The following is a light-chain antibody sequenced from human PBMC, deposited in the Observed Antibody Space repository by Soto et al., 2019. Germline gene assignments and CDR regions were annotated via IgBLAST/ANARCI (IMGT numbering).Light chain of an antibody. CDR3: SSYPSSSTFVYV. CDR1: SSDVGGYNY. V-gene: IGLV2-14*01. CDR2: EVS. J-gene: IGLJ1*01. Sequence: ELTQPASVSGSPGESLTISCARTSSDVGGYNYVSWYQQHPGKAPKLIIYEVSNRPSGVSNRFSGSKSGNTASLTISGLQAEDEVDYYCSSYPSSSTFVYVLGTGTKV.